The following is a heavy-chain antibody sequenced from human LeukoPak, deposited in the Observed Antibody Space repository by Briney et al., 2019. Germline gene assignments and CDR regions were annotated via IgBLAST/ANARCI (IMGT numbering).Heavy chain of an antibody. CDR1: GSTFSKSW. D-gene: IGHD3-3*01. V-gene: IGHV3-7*04. CDR2: IKEDGSAK. Sequence: GGSLRLSCAASGSTFSKSWMSWLRQTPEKGLEWVANIKEDGSAKYYVDSVKGRFTISRDNAKNSLYLQMNSLRAEDTAVYYCAKDDEGYYWGQGILVTVSS. CDR3: AKDDEGYY. J-gene: IGHJ4*02.